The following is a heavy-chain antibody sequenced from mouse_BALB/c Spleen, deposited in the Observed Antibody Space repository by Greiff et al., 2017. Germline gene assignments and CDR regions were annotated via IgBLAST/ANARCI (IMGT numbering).Heavy chain of an antibody. V-gene: IGHV10-1*02. D-gene: IGHD1-1*02. J-gene: IGHJ2*01. Sequence: EVQRVESGGGLVQPKGSLKLSCAASGFTFNTYAMNWVRQAPGKGLEWVARIRSKSNNYATYYADSVKDRFTISRDDSQSMLYLQMNNLKTEDTAMYYCVRQRGWTFDYWGQGTTLTVSS. CDR2: IRSKSNNYAT. CDR3: VRQRGWTFDY. CDR1: GFTFNTYA.